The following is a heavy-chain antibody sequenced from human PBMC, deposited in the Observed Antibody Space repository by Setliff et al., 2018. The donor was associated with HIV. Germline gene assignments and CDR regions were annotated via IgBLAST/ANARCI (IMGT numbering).Heavy chain of an antibody. Sequence: SETLSLTCTVSGGSISSSGNYWTWIRQRPGKGLEWIGYIYYTGSTYYHPSLKSRVLISVDTSNNLFSLSLRSATAADTAVYYCARDLSPYGSGDPYYYYGMDVWGQGTTVTVSS. J-gene: IGHJ6*02. CDR3: ARDLSPYGSGDPYYYYGMDV. CDR1: GGSISSSGNY. D-gene: IGHD3-10*01. V-gene: IGHV4-31*03. CDR2: IYYTGST.